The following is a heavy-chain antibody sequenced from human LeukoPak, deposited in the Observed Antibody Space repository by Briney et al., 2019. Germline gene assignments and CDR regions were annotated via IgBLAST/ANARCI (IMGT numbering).Heavy chain of an antibody. CDR3: ATLRDGYEFDY. Sequence: PSDTLSLTCTVSGVSISSNYGSCIRQPRGKGLKWIGYIYNGGSTNYNPSLKSRVTISVDTSKNQFSLKLTSVTAADTAVYYCATLRDGYEFDYWGQGTLVTVSS. D-gene: IGHD5-24*01. J-gene: IGHJ4*02. CDR1: GVSISSNY. CDR2: IYNGGST. V-gene: IGHV4-59*07.